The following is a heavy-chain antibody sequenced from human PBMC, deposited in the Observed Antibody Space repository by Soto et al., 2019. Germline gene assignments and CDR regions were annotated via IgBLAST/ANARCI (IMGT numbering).Heavy chain of an antibody. D-gene: IGHD2-15*01. V-gene: IGHV3-33*08. CDR2: IWYDGSNK. J-gene: IGHJ6*02. CDR3: ARAECTGAYCYSWHVNYGVDV. Sequence: QVQLVESGGGVVQPGGSLRLSCTTSGFTFNTYGMHWVRQAPGKGLEWVAIIWYDGSNKYYADSVKGRFTISRDNSKNALYLQLNSLRAEYTSMYYCARAECTGAYCYSWHVNYGVDVCCHGSTVTVSS. CDR1: GFTFNTYG.